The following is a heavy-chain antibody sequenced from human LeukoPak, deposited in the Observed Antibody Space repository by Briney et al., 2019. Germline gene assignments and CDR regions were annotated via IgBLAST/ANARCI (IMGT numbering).Heavy chain of an antibody. J-gene: IGHJ5*02. CDR1: GGSISGNY. CDR3: ARLVVTSGLDWFDP. V-gene: IGHV4-59*08. CDR2: IHYSGRT. D-gene: IGHD3-22*01. Sequence: SETLSLTCTVSGGSISGNYWSWIRQPPGKGLEWIGYIHYSGRTKSSPSLKSRVTISVDTSKNQFSLKLTAVTAADTAVYYCARLVVTSGLDWFDPWGQGTLVTVSS.